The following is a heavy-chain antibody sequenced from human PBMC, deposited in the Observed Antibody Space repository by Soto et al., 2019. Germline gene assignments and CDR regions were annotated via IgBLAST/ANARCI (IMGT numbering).Heavy chain of an antibody. CDR2: ISWNSGNI. J-gene: IGHJ4*02. Sequence: EVQLEESGGALVQPGRSLRLSCAASGFTFDDYAMHWVRQVLGKGLEWVSSISWNSGNIGYADSVKGRFTTSRDNAKNSLYPQMNSLRPGDTALYYCVRSKGGYSYGTPFDYWGQGTLVTVSS. CDR1: GFTFDDYA. CDR3: VRSKGGYSYGTPFDY. V-gene: IGHV3-9*01. D-gene: IGHD5-18*01.